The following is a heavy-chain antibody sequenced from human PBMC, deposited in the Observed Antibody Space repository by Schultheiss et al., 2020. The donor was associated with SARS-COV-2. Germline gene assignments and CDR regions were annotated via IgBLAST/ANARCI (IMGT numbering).Heavy chain of an antibody. J-gene: IGHJ4*02. CDR2: IKQDGSVE. CDR3: VKEGDEMGTS. Sequence: GSLRLSCAASGFTFSSYWMSWVRQAPGKGLQWVANIKQDGSVEHYVDSVRGRFIISRDNAKNSLDLQMNSLRVDDTAVYYCVKEGDEMGTSWGQGTLVTVSS. CDR1: GFTFSSYW. D-gene: IGHD5-24*01. V-gene: IGHV3-7*03.